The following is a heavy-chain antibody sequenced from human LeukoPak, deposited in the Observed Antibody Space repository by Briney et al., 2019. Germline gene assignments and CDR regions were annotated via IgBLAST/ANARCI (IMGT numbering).Heavy chain of an antibody. CDR3: ARLSQHIVVVGPSAGVAFDI. CDR1: GGSISSYY. D-gene: IGHD2-21*01. V-gene: IGHV4-59*08. J-gene: IGHJ3*02. CDR2: IYYSGST. Sequence: SETLSLTCTVSGGSISSYYWSWIRQPPGKGLEWIGYIYYSGSTNYNPSLKSRVTISVDTSKNQFSLKLSSVTAADTAVYYCARLSQHIVVVGPSAGVAFDIWGQGTMVTVSS.